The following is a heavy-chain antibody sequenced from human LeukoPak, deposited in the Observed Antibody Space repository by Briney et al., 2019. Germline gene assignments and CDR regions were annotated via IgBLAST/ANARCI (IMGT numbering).Heavy chain of an antibody. Sequence: GGSLRLSCAASGFTFSVAGMHWVRQAPGKGLEWVSAIIGNGGSTYYTDSVQGRFTISRDNSKNTLYLQMNSLRAEDTGVYYCAKRTCSGSTCYPLDPWGQGTLVTVSS. CDR2: IIGNGGST. V-gene: IGHV3-23*01. D-gene: IGHD2-15*01. J-gene: IGHJ5*02. CDR3: AKRTCSGSTCYPLDP. CDR1: GFTFSVAG.